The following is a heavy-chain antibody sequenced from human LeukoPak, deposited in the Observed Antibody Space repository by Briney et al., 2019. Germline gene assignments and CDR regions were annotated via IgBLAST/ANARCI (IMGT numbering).Heavy chain of an antibody. CDR1: VGSFRRYY. J-gene: IGHJ5*02. Sequence: AETLSLTCTLSVGSFRRYYWNWMRQPPGKGVEWIRYIYYSGSTNYNPSRKSRVTISVDTSKNQFSLKLTSVSAADTAVYYCARDGGINNWFDTWGQGTLVTVSS. CDR2: IYYSGST. CDR3: ARDGGINNWFDT. V-gene: IGHV4-59*01. D-gene: IGHD1-14*01.